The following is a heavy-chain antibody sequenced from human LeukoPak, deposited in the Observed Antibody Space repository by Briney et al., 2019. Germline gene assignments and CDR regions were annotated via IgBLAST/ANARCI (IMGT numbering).Heavy chain of an antibody. J-gene: IGHJ4*02. D-gene: IGHD3-10*01. V-gene: IGHV3-23*01. CDR2: ISGSGGST. CDR3: AKDRDVLLWFGELLPPAFDY. CDR1: GFIVSSNY. Sequence: GGSLRLSCAASGFIVSSNYVSWVRQAPGKGLEWVSAISGSGGSTYYADSVKGRFTISRDNSKNTLYLQMNSLRAEDTAVYYCAKDRDVLLWFGELLPPAFDYWGQGTLVTVSS.